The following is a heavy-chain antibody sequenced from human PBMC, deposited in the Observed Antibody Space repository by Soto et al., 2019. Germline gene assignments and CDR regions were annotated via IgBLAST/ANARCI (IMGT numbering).Heavy chain of an antibody. CDR3: ARVFGNSWSGYQIDY. Sequence: PSETLSLTCTVSGGSISSNYWTWIRQPPGKALEWIGHIHASGTTYYSPSLSGRIAISLDTSKNQSSLRLTSVTTADTAVYYCARVFGNSWSGYQIDYWGQGTRVTVSS. V-gene: IGHV4-59*01. CDR2: IHASGTT. D-gene: IGHD3-3*01. J-gene: IGHJ4*02. CDR1: GGSISSNY.